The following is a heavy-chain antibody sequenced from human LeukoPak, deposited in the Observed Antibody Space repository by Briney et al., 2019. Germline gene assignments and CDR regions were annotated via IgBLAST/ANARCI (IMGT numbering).Heavy chain of an antibody. CDR1: GGSFRGYC. CDR3: ASTERCSTTCPLDY. Sequence: PSETLSLTCAVYGGSFRGYCWSWIRQPPGKGLEWIGEINHSGSTNYNPSLESRVTISLDTSMKKFSLKLNSVTAADTAVYYCASTERCSTTCPLDYWGQGTLVTVSS. CDR2: INHSGST. D-gene: IGHD2-2*01. V-gene: IGHV4-34*01. J-gene: IGHJ4*02.